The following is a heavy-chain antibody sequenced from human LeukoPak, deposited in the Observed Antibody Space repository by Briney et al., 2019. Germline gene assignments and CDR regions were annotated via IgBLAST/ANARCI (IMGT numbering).Heavy chain of an antibody. J-gene: IGHJ6*03. Sequence: SQTLSLTCTVSGGSISSSSYYWGWIRQPPGKRLEWIGSIYYSGSTNYNPSLKSRVTISVDTSKNQFSLKLSSVTAADTAVYYCARDMVRGNRGYYYYMDVWGKGTTVTISS. CDR2: IYYSGST. CDR1: GGSISSSSYY. D-gene: IGHD3-10*01. V-gene: IGHV4-39*07. CDR3: ARDMVRGNRGYYYYMDV.